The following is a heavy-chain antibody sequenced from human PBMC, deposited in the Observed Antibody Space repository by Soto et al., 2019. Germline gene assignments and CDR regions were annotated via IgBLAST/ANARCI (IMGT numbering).Heavy chain of an antibody. D-gene: IGHD1-26*01. V-gene: IGHV4-39*01. Sequence: SETLSLTCTVSGGSISRYYWDWIRQTPGEGLEWIGNIYYTGSTRYNPSLQSRLTISIDTSENQFSLELTSVTAADTGLYYCARGTGSTYFFDRWGQGTVVTVSS. CDR3: ARGTGSTYFFDR. J-gene: IGHJ4*02. CDR2: IYYTGST. CDR1: GGSISRYY.